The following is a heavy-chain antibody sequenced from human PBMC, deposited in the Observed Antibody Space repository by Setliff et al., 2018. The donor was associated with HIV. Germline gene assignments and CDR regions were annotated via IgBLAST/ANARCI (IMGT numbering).Heavy chain of an antibody. Sequence: EASVKVSCKASGYTFTSYGISWVRQAPGQGLEWMGWISAYNGNTNYAQKPQGRVTMTTDTSTSTAYMELRSLRSDDTAVYYCARGRGSSWIDAFEIWGQGTMVTVSS. CDR3: ARGRGSSWIDAFEI. D-gene: IGHD6-13*01. J-gene: IGHJ3*02. CDR2: ISAYNGNT. CDR1: GYTFTSYG. V-gene: IGHV1-18*01.